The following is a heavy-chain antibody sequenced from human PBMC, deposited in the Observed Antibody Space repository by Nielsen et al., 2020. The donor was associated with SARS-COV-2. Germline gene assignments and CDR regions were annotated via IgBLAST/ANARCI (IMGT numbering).Heavy chain of an antibody. CDR3: ARDFLYYYDSSGYYYGRDGMDV. CDR2: ISNTSRTI. J-gene: IGHJ6*02. V-gene: IGHV3-48*01. Sequence: WLRQPPGKGLEWLSYISNTSRTIYYADSVKGRFTISRDNGKNSLYLQMNSLRAEDTAVYYCARDFLYYYDSSGYYYGRDGMDVWGQGTTVTVSS. D-gene: IGHD3-22*01.